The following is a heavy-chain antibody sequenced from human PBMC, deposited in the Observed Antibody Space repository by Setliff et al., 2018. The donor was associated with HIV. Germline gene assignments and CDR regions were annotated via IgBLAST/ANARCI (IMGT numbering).Heavy chain of an antibody. CDR3: ARHQSYVDTAMGPFDY. V-gene: IGHV5-51*01. J-gene: IGHJ4*02. D-gene: IGHD5-18*01. CDR1: GYSFTSYW. CDR2: IFPDDSDT. Sequence: GESLKISCKGSGYSFTSYWIGWVRQMPGKGLEWMGIIFPDDSDTRYSPSFQGQVTISADKSISTAYLQWSSLKASDTAMYYCARHQSYVDTAMGPFDYWGQGTLVTVSS.